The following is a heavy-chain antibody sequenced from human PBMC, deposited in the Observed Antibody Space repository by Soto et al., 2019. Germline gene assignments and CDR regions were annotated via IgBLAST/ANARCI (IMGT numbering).Heavy chain of an antibody. Sequence: ASVKVSCKASGYTFTSYDINWVRQATGQGLEWMGWMNPNSGNTGYAQKFQGRLTMTRDTSISTVYMELSSLTSEDTAVYYCAKDFGGLYNWFDPWGQGTLVTVSS. CDR1: GYTFTSYD. CDR3: AKDFGGLYNWFDP. D-gene: IGHD3-16*01. V-gene: IGHV1-8*01. J-gene: IGHJ5*02. CDR2: MNPNSGNT.